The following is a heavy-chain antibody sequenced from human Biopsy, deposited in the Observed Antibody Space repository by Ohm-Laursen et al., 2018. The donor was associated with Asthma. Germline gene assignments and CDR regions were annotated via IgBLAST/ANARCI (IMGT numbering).Heavy chain of an antibody. V-gene: IGHV4-30-2*01. D-gene: IGHD6-6*01. CDR3: ARAQAAQYYYGRDV. CDR1: GGSISSGGY. J-gene: IGHJ6*02. CDR2: ISHSGST. Sequence: SETLSLTCAVSGGSISSGGYWTWIRQPPGKGLEWIGYISHSGSTYFNPSLKSRVTISLDRTKSQFSLKLSSVTAADTALYYCARAQAAQYYYGRDVWGQGTTVIVSS.